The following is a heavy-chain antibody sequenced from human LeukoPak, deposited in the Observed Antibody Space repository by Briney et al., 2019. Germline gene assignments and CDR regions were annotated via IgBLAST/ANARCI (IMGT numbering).Heavy chain of an antibody. D-gene: IGHD3-22*01. Sequence: GASVKVSCKASGYTFTSYDINWVRQATGQGLEWMGWMNPNSGNTGYAQKFQGRATMTRNTSISTAYMELSSLRSEDTAVYYCARVSYYDSSGYSLNYWGQGTLVTVSS. CDR1: GYTFTSYD. CDR3: ARVSYYDSSGYSLNY. CDR2: MNPNSGNT. V-gene: IGHV1-8*01. J-gene: IGHJ4*02.